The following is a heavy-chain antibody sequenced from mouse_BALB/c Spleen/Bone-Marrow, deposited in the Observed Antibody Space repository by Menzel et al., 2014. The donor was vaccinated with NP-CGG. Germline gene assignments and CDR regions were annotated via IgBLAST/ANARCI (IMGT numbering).Heavy chain of an antibody. CDR3: ASLHYYGFFAY. D-gene: IGHD1-2*01. Sequence: EVLLVESGGGLVQPGGSLKLSCAASGFDFSRYWMSWVRQAPGKGLEWIGEINPDSSTIDYTPSLKDKFFISRDNAKNTLYLQMSKVRSEDTALYCCASLHYYGFFAYWGQGTLVTVSA. CDR2: INPDSSTI. V-gene: IGHV4-1*02. J-gene: IGHJ3*01. CDR1: GFDFSRYW.